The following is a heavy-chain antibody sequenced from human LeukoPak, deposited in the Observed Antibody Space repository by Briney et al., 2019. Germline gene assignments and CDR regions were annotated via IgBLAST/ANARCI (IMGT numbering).Heavy chain of an antibody. CDR3: AKDRASYGSGSYYKGY. CDR2: ISGSGGST. Sequence: GGSLRLSCAASGFTFSSYAMSWVRQAPGKGLEWVSAISGSGGSTYYADSVKGRFTISRDNSKNTLYLQMNSLRAEDTAVYYCAKDRASYGSGSYYKGYWGQGTLVTVSS. J-gene: IGHJ4*02. CDR1: GFTFSSYA. V-gene: IGHV3-23*01. D-gene: IGHD3-10*01.